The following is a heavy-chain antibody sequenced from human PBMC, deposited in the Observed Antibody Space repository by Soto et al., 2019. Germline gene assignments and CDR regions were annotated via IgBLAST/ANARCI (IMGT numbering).Heavy chain of an antibody. CDR3: AKGGPTIADAFNI. D-gene: IGHD1-1*01. V-gene: IGHV3-30-3*01. CDR1: GFTFSSYA. Sequence: PGGSLRLSCAASGFTFSSYAMHWVRQAPGKGLEWVAVISYDGSNKYYADSVKGRFTISRDNSKNTLYLQMNSLRAEDTAVYYCAKGGPTIADAFNIWGPGTMVTVSS. CDR2: ISYDGSNK. J-gene: IGHJ3*02.